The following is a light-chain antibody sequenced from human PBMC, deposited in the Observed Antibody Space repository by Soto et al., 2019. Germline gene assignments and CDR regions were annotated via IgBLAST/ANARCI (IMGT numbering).Light chain of an antibody. CDR1: SGSIASNY. CDR2: EDN. Sequence: NFMLTQPHSVSESPGKTVTISCTGSSGSIASNYEQWYQQRPGSAPTTVIYEDNRRPSGVPDRFSGSIDNSSNSASLTISGLKTEDEADYYCQSYDSNNWVFGGGTKLTVL. CDR3: QSYDSNNWV. J-gene: IGLJ3*02. V-gene: IGLV6-57*02.